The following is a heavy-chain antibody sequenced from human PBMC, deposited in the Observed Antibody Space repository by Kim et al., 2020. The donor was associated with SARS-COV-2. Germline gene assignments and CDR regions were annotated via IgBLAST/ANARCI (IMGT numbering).Heavy chain of an antibody. CDR3: ARRPYYDSSSFDY. Sequence: GESLKISCQGSEYRFTSYWIGWVRQMPGKGLEWMGIIYPGDSDTRYSPSFQGQVTFSADKSISTAYLQWSTLKASDTAMYYCARRPYYDSSSFDYWGQGTLVTVSS. CDR1: EYRFTSYW. V-gene: IGHV5-51*01. D-gene: IGHD3-22*01. J-gene: IGHJ4*02. CDR2: IYPGDSDT.